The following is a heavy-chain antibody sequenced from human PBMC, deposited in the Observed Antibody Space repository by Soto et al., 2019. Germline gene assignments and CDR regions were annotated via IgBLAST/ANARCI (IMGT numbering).Heavy chain of an antibody. D-gene: IGHD4-17*01. CDR2: INHSGST. CDR1: GGSIHNHY. J-gene: IGHJ6*02. CDR3: ARYRRGDYYYYYGMDV. Sequence: SETLSLTCTVSGGSIHNHYWSWVRQPPGKGLEWIGEINHSGSTNYNPSLKSRVTISVDTSKNQFSLKLSSVTAADTAVYYCARYRRGDYYYYYGMDVWGQGTTVTVS. V-gene: IGHV4-59*11.